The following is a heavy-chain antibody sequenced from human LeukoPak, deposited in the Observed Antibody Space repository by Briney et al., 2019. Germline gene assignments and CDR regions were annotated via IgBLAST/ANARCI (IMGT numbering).Heavy chain of an antibody. Sequence: ASVKVSCKVSGYTLTELSMHWVRQAPGKGPEWMGGFDPEDGETIYAQKFQGRVTMTEDTSTDTAYMELSSLRSEDTAVYYCATSVYGSGSCDYWGQGTLVTVSS. CDR2: FDPEDGET. CDR3: ATSVYGSGSCDY. CDR1: GYTLTELS. D-gene: IGHD3-10*01. V-gene: IGHV1-24*01. J-gene: IGHJ4*02.